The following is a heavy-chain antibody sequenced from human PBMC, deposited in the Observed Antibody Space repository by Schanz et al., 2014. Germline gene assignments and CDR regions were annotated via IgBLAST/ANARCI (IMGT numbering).Heavy chain of an antibody. V-gene: IGHV3-7*01. CDR2: IKQDGSER. J-gene: IGHJ4*02. D-gene: IGHD2-2*01. CDR3: ERFQSPHQPFDY. CDR1: GFTFSSYW. Sequence: EVQLVESGGGVVHPGGSLRLSCAASGFTFSSYWMSWVRQAPGKGLEWVANIKQDGSERYYVDSVKGRFTISRDNAKNSLYLQMNSLRAEDTAVYYCERFQSPHQPFDYWGQGTLVTVSS.